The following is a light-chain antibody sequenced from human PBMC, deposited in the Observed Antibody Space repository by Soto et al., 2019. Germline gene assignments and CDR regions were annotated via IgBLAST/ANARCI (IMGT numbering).Light chain of an antibody. Sequence: QLTQFPGPRCAIGGYRFTTTCRASQGISTYLAWYQQKPGKAPKLLISDASTLQDGVPSRFSGSGSGTEFTLTISSLQTDDFATYYRQQCNTFWKFGTGTKVDIK. CDR1: QGISTY. J-gene: IGKJ1*01. CDR2: DAS. CDR3: QQCNTFWK. V-gene: IGKV1-9*01.